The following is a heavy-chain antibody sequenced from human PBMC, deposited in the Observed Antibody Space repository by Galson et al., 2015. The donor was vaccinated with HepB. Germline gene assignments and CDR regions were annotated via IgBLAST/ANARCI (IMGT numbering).Heavy chain of an antibody. CDR3: ASPGGVFQRDKYYFDY. Sequence: SVKVSCKASGGTFSSYTISWVRQAPGQGLEWMGRIIPILGIANYAQKFQGRVTITADKSTSTAYMELSSLRSEDTAVYYCASPGGVFQRDKYYFDYWGQGTLVTVSS. D-gene: IGHD2-8*02. V-gene: IGHV1-69*02. CDR2: IIPILGIA. J-gene: IGHJ4*02. CDR1: GGTFSSYT.